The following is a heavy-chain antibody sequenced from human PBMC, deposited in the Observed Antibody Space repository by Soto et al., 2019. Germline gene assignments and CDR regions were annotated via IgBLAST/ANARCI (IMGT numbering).Heavy chain of an antibody. J-gene: IGHJ6*02. CDR2: ISWNSGSI. CDR3: AKASRYCSGGSCYLYYYYGMDV. D-gene: IGHD2-15*01. V-gene: IGHV3-9*01. Sequence: SLRLSCSSSGFTFDDYAMHWVRQAPGKGLEWVSGISWNSGSIGYADSVKGRFTISRDNAKNSLYLQMNSLRAEDTALYYCAKASRYCSGGSCYLYYYYGMDVWGQGTTVTVSS. CDR1: GFTFDDYA.